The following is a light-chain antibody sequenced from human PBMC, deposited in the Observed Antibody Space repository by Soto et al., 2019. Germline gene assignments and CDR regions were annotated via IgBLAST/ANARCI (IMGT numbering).Light chain of an antibody. CDR3: CSYAGSSTV. CDR1: SIDVGSYNL. Sequence: QSVLTQPASVSGSPEQSITISCTGTSIDVGSYNLVSWYQQHPGKAPKLMICEVSKRPSGVSNRFSGSKSGNTASLTISGLQAEDEADYYCCSYAGSSTVFGTGTKVTVL. CDR2: EVS. V-gene: IGLV2-23*02. J-gene: IGLJ1*01.